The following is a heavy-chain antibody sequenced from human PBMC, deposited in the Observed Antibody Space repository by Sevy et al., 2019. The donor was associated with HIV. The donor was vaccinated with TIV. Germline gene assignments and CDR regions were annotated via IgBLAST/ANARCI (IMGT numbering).Heavy chain of an antibody. V-gene: IGHV3-48*02. CDR1: GFTFSSYS. CDR3: ARDHEDTAMVKVFDY. J-gene: IGHJ4*02. Sequence: GGSLRLSCAASGFTFSSYSMNWVRQAPGKGLEWVSYISSSSSTIYYADSVKGRFTISRDNAKNSLYLQMNSLRDEDTAVYYCARDHEDTAMVKVFDYWGQGTLVTVSS. CDR2: ISSSSSTI. D-gene: IGHD5-18*01.